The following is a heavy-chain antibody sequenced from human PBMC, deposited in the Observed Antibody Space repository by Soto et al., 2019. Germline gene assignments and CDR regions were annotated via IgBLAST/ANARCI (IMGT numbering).Heavy chain of an antibody. CDR1: GGSISSYY. CDR2: IYYSGST. CDR3: ARDAYCGGDCYSGGDGGYYYYGMDV. Sequence: SETLSLTCTVSGGSISSYYWSWIRQPPGKGLEWIGYIYYSGSTNYNPSLKSRVTISVDTSKNQFSLKLSSVTAADTAVYYCARDAYCGGDCYSGGDGGYYYYGMDVWGQGTTVTVSS. J-gene: IGHJ6*02. D-gene: IGHD2-21*02. V-gene: IGHV4-59*01.